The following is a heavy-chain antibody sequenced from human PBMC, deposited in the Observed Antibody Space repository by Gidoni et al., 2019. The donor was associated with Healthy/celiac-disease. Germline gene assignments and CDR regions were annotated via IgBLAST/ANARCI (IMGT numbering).Heavy chain of an antibody. Sequence: QVQLQESGPGLVKPSETLSLTCTVSGGSISSYYWSWIRQPPGKGLEWIGYIYYSGSTNYNPSLKSRVTISVDTSKNQFSLKLSSVTAADTAVYYCARLAAMVTASYYYYMDVWGKGTTVTVSS. CDR3: ARLAAMVTASYYYYMDV. CDR1: GGSISSYY. CDR2: IYYSGST. D-gene: IGHD5-18*01. J-gene: IGHJ6*03. V-gene: IGHV4-59*08.